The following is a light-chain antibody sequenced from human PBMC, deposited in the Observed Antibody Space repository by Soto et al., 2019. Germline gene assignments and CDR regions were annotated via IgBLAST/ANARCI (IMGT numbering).Light chain of an antibody. J-gene: IGLJ2*01. CDR2: EVS. V-gene: IGLV2-8*01. CDR1: SSDVGGYNY. Sequence: QSALTQPPSASGSPGQSVTISCTGTSSDVGGYNYVSWYQQNPGKAPKLMIDEVSKRPSGVPDRFSGSKSGNTASLTVSGLQPEDEADYYCSSYAGSNFVVFGGGTKLTVL. CDR3: SSYAGSNFVV.